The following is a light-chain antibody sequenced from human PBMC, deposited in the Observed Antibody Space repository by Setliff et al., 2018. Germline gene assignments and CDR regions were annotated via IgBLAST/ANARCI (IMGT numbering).Light chain of an antibody. V-gene: IGLV2-8*01. Sequence: QSVLGQPPSASGSPGQSLIISCTGTSRDVGSSTFVSWYQQHPGKAPKLLIYEISKRPSGVPDRFSGSKSGNTASLTVSGLQAEDEADYYCSSYAGTNNPYVFGSGTKVTVL. CDR3: SSYAGTNNPYV. J-gene: IGLJ1*01. CDR2: EIS. CDR1: SRDVGSSTF.